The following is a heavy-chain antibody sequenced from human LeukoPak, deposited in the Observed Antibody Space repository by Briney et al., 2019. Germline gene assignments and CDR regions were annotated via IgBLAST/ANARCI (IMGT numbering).Heavy chain of an antibody. CDR2: ISGSGGST. CDR1: GFTFSSYA. D-gene: IGHD3-10*01. CDR3: ANLGYGSGSYSGYY. Sequence: GGSLRLSCAASGFTFSSYAMSWVRQAPGKGLEWVSAISGSGGSTYYADSVNGRFTISRDNSKNTLYLQMNSLRAEDTAVHYCANLGYGSGSYSGYYWGQGTLVTVSS. J-gene: IGHJ4*02. V-gene: IGHV3-23*01.